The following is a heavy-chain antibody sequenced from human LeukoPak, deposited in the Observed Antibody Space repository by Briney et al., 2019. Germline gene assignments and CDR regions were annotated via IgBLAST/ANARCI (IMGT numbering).Heavy chain of an antibody. Sequence: GGSLRLSCAAFGFTFSSYDMNWARQAPGKGLEWVSYISSSGGTIYYADSVKGRFTISRDNAKDSLYLQMNSLRDEDTAVYYCARETTVTASIDYWGQGTLVTVSS. V-gene: IGHV3-48*02. D-gene: IGHD4-17*01. CDR2: ISSSGGTI. J-gene: IGHJ4*02. CDR1: GFTFSSYD. CDR3: ARETTVTASIDY.